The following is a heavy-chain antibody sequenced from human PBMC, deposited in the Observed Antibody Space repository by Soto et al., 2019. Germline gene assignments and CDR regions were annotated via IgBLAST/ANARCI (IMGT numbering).Heavy chain of an antibody. CDR3: AKAPSPTAFVDAFDI. CDR2: ISYDGSNK. J-gene: IGHJ3*02. CDR1: GFTLSSYG. V-gene: IGHV3-30*18. Sequence: QVQLVESGGGVVQPGRSLSLSCAASGFTLSSYGMHWVRQAPGKGLEWVAVISYDGSNKYYADSVKGRFTISRDNSKNTLYLQMNSLRAEDRAVYYCAKAPSPTAFVDAFDIWGQGTMVTVSS.